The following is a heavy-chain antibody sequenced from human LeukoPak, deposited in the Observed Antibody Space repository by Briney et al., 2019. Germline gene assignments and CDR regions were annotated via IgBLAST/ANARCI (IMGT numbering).Heavy chain of an antibody. Sequence: SLINTPGPSTTYAVSVKGPFTISRDNAKTTLYVQMNNLRAEDTAVYYCARAPYSSGYFDPWGQGTLVTVSS. D-gene: IGHD6-19*01. V-gene: IGHV3-74*01. CDR3: ARAPYSSGYFDP. J-gene: IGHJ5*02. CDR2: INTPGPST.